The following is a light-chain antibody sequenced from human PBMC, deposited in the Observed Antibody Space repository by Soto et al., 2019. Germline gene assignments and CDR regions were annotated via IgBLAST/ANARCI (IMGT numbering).Light chain of an antibody. CDR2: AIS. V-gene: IGKV3-20*01. Sequence: THSPGPLSLSPGERPTLPCRARQSVSSSYLAWYQQRAGQAPRLLIYAISTRAAGIPDRFSGSGSGTDFTLTISRVEPADSAMYYCQQFGSSWWTFAQGTRVDIK. J-gene: IGKJ1*01. CDR3: QQFGSSWWT. CDR1: QSVSSSY.